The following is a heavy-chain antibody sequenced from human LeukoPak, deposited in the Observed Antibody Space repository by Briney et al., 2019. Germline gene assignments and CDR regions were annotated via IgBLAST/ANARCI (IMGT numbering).Heavy chain of an antibody. D-gene: IGHD6-6*01. J-gene: IGHJ4*02. Sequence: GAPVNVSCKVSGYTLTELSMHWVRQAPGKGLEWMGGFDPEDGETIYAQKFQGRVTMTEDTSTDTAYMELSSLRSEDTAVYYCARRGGADSSSSRHWGYWGQGTLVTVSS. CDR3: ARRGGADSSSSRHWGY. CDR1: GYTLTELS. CDR2: FDPEDGET. V-gene: IGHV1-24*01.